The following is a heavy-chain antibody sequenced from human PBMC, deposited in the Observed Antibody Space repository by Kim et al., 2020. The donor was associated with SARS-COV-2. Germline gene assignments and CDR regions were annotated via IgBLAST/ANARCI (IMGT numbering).Heavy chain of an antibody. CDR3: ARDPDGYNSGY. D-gene: IGHD5-12*01. Sequence: SETLSLTCAVYGGSFSGYYWSWIRQPPGKGLEWIGEINHSGSTNYNPSLKSRVTISVDTSKNQFSLKLSSVTAADTAVYYCARDPDGYNSGYWGQGTLVTVSS. J-gene: IGHJ4*02. CDR1: GGSFSGYY. CDR2: INHSGST. V-gene: IGHV4-34*01.